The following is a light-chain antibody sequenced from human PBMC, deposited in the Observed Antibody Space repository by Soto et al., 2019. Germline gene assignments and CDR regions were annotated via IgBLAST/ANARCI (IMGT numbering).Light chain of an antibody. V-gene: IGKV1-5*03. CDR2: KAS. CDR1: QSISSW. Sequence: DIQMTHSPSTLSASVGDRVTITCRASQSISSWLAWYQQKPGKAPKLLIYKASSLESAVPSRFSGSGSGTEFTLTISGLQPDDFATYYCQKYNSYPLTFGGGTKGDIK. CDR3: QKYNSYPLT. J-gene: IGKJ4*01.